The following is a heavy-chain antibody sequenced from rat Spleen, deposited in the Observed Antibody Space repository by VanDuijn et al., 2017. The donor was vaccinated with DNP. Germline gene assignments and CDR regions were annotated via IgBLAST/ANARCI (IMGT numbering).Heavy chain of an antibody. CDR1: GFTFNNYW. D-gene: IGHD1-11*01. J-gene: IGHJ2*01. CDR3: TTDFERGY. CDR2: ISPSGGGT. V-gene: IGHV5-31*01. Sequence: EVQLVESGGGLVQAGRSLKLSCVASGFTFNNYWMTWIRQVPGEGLEWVTSISPSGGGTYYRDSVKGRFTISRDNAKSILYLQMDSLRSEDTATYYCTTDFERGYWGQGVMVTVSS.